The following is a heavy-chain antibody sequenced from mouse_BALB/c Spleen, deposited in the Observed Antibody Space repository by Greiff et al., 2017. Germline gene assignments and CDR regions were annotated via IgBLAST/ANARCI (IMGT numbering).Heavy chain of an antibody. CDR3: TSDSSYWFAY. CDR1: GYSITSDYA. D-gene: IGHD1-1*01. CDR2: ISYSGST. V-gene: IGHV3-2*02. Sequence: EVKLVESGPGLVKPSQSLSLTCTVTGYSITSDYAWNWIRQFPGNKLEWMVYISYSGSTSYNPSLKSRISITQDTSKNQFFLQLNSVTAEDTASYCGTSDSSYWFAYWGQGTLVTVSA. J-gene: IGHJ3*01.